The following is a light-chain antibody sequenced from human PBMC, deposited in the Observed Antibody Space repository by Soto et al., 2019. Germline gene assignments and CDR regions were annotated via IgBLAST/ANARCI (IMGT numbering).Light chain of an antibody. J-gene: IGKJ5*01. CDR3: QQSSSSPIT. CDR2: AAS. Sequence: EVVFTQSPVPLPLSPGERATLSCRASQSVSSSYLAWYQQKPGQVPRLLMYAASSRATGIPDRFSGSGSGTDFTLTISRLEAEDFAVYYCQQSSSSPITFGQGTRLEIK. CDR1: QSVSSSY. V-gene: IGKV3-20*01.